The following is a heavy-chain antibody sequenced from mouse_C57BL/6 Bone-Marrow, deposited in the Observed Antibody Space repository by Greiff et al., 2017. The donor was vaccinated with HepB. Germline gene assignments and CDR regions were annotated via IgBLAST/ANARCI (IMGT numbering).Heavy chain of an antibody. Sequence: QVQLQQSGAELVKPGASVKISCKASGYAFSSYWMNWVKQRPGKGLEWIGQIYPGDGDTNYKGKFKGKATLTADKSSSTAYMQLSSLTSEDSAVYFCARGTYGSSLHGYFDVWGAGTTVTVSS. V-gene: IGHV1-80*01. D-gene: IGHD1-1*01. J-gene: IGHJ1*01. CDR1: GYAFSSYW. CDR2: IYPGDGDT. CDR3: ARGTYGSSLHGYFDV.